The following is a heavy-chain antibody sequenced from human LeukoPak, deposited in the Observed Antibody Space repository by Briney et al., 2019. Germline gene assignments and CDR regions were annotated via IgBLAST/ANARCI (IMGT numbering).Heavy chain of an antibody. Sequence: PSETLSLTCSVSGASVTRYYWSWIRQPVGKGLEWFGRIYTNGTVNYIPSLKSRVTMSRETSKNQFSLKLTSVTAADTAVYYCARLLGSSGYAGDWYFDLWGRGILVTVSS. V-gene: IGHV4-4*07. CDR1: GASVTRYY. D-gene: IGHD3-22*01. J-gene: IGHJ2*01. CDR2: IYTNGTV. CDR3: ARLLGSSGYAGDWYFDL.